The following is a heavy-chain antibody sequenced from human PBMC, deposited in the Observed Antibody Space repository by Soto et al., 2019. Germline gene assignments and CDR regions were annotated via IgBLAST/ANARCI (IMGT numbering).Heavy chain of an antibody. CDR1: GSSLSTSGVG. V-gene: IGHV2-5*02. CDR2: IYWDNNK. D-gene: IGHD1-7*01. CDR3: AHSKNPPYNGNYEGYFDY. J-gene: IGHJ4*02. Sequence: QITLKASGPTLVKAPQTLTLTCTFSGSSLSTSGVGVGWLRQPPGKALEWLAVIYWDNNKRYSPSLKSRLTSTKGTSKNQVVLTMTNMDAVDTATYYCAHSKNPPYNGNYEGYFDYWGQGTLVTVSS.